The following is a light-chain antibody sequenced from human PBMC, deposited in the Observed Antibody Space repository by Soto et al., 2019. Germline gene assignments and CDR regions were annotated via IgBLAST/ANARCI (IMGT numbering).Light chain of an antibody. CDR3: QQYNSYPWT. V-gene: IGKV1-5*03. CDR1: QSISSW. CDR2: KAS. Sequence: DIQMTQSPSTLSASVGDRVTIXXRASQSISSWLAWYQRKPGKAPKXLIYKASSLESGVPSRFSGSGAGTEFTLTISSLQPDDFATYYCQQYNSYPWTFGQGTKVDI. J-gene: IGKJ1*01.